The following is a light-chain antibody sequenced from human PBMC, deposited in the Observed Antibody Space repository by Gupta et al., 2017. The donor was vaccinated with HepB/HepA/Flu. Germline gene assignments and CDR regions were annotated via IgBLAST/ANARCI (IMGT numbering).Light chain of an antibody. Sequence: DIQMTQSPSSLSSSVGDRVTITSQASQDISNYLNCYQQKPGKAPKLLIYDASNLETGVPSRFSGSGSGTDFTFTISSLQTEDIATYYCQQYDNLPRSFGQGTKLEIK. J-gene: IGKJ2*03. CDR3: QQYDNLPRS. CDR2: DAS. V-gene: IGKV1-33*01. CDR1: QDISNY.